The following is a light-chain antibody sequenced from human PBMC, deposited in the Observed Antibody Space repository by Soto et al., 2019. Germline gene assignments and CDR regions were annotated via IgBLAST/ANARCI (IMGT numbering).Light chain of an antibody. V-gene: IGKV3-15*01. CDR1: QSVGTN. J-gene: IGKJ1*01. CDR3: QQYNNWPRT. Sequence: EVVMTQSPATLSVSPGERATLSCRASQSVGTNLAWFQQKPGQAPRLLISDASTRASGIPARFSGSGSGTEFTLTISSLQSEDVAVYYCQQYNNWPRTFGQGTRVEIK. CDR2: DAS.